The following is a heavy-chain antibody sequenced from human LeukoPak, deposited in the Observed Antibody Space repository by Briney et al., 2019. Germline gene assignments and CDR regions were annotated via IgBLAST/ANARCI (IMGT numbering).Heavy chain of an antibody. D-gene: IGHD3-9*01. Sequence: ASVKVSCKASGGTFSSYAISWVRQAPGQGLEWMGGIIPIFGTANYAQKFQGRVTITADKSTSTAYMELSSLRSEDTAVYYCAKDLHILTGYPTNFDYWGQGTLVTVSS. CDR3: AKDLHILTGYPTNFDY. V-gene: IGHV1-69*06. CDR1: GGTFSSYA. CDR2: IIPIFGTA. J-gene: IGHJ4*02.